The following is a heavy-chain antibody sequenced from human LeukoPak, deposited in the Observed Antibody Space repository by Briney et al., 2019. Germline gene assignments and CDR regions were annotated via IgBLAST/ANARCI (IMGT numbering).Heavy chain of an antibody. V-gene: IGHV4-39*01. Sequence: SETLSLTCTVSGGSISSSSYYWGWIRQPPGKGLEYIGSIYYSGSTYYNPSLKSRVTISVDTSTNQFSLKLSSVTAADTAAYYCASRGGYCSGVSCLSWFDPWGQGTLVTVSS. J-gene: IGHJ5*02. CDR3: ASRGGYCSGVSCLSWFDP. CDR2: IYYSGST. D-gene: IGHD2-15*01. CDR1: GGSISSSSYY.